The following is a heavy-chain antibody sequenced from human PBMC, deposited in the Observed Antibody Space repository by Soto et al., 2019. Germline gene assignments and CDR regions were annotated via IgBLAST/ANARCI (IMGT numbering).Heavy chain of an antibody. CDR3: THCRGESCHGGYFGMDV. J-gene: IGHJ6*02. D-gene: IGHD2-15*01. CDR1: GFTFRGYW. Sequence: LRLSCGGSGFTFRGYWMHWVRQSPGKGLVWVSRINSDGTTTAYADSVKGRFTISRDNSKNTLFLQMTSLRADDTAVYYCTHCRGESCHGGYFGMDVWGQGTTVTVSS. CDR2: INSDGTTT. V-gene: IGHV3-74*01.